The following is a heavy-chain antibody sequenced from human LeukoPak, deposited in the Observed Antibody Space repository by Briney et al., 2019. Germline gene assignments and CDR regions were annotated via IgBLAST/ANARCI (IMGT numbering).Heavy chain of an antibody. Sequence: ASVKVSCKASGYTFTSYGISWVRQSPGQGLEWMGWISAYNGNTNYVQKLQGRVTMTTDTSTSTAYIELRSLRSDDTAVYYCARDSTCSSTSCYFPDYWGQGTLVTVSS. D-gene: IGHD2-2*01. V-gene: IGHV1-18*01. CDR2: ISAYNGNT. CDR3: ARDSTCSSTSCYFPDY. J-gene: IGHJ4*02. CDR1: GYTFTSYG.